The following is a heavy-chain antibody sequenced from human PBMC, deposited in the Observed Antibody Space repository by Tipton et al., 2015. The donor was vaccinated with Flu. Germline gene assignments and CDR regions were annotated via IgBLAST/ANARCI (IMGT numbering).Heavy chain of an antibody. J-gene: IGHJ4*02. V-gene: IGHV3-7*01. D-gene: IGHD4-17*01. CDR2: IRQDGSET. CDR3: ATGYGDYVSYFDY. Sequence: SLRLSCAASGFTFSRYWMSWVRQAPGRGLEWVANIRQDGSETHYVDSVKGRFTISRDDAKDSLYLQMHSLIAEDTAVYDCATGYGDYVSYFDYWGQGTLVTVTS. CDR1: GFTFSRYW.